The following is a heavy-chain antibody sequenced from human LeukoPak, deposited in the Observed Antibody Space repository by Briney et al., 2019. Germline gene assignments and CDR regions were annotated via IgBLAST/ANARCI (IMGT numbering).Heavy chain of an antibody. V-gene: IGHV1-69*05. CDR1: GGTFSSYA. CDR3: ARGRVGATFAFDP. J-gene: IGHJ5*02. Sequence: ASVKVSCKASGGTFSSYAISWVRQAPGQGLEWMGGIIPIFGTANYAQKFQGRVTITTDEYTSKASMEMSSLRSEDTAVYYCARGRVGATFAFDPWGQGTLVTVSS. D-gene: IGHD1-26*01. CDR2: IIPIFGTA.